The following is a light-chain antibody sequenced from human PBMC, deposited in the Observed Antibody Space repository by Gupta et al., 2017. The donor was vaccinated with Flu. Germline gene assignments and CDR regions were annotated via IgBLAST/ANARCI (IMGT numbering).Light chain of an antibody. J-gene: IGLJ3*02. V-gene: IGLV3-19*01. CDR1: SLRSYY. CDR3: DSRDRSSNLRM. CDR2: GRN. Sequence: SSELTQDPAVSVALGQTVRITCQGDSLRSYYPSWYQQKPGQAPILVIYGRNNRPSGIPDRFSGSSSGNTASLTITGAQAEDEADYYCDSRDRSSNLRMFGGGTRLTVL.